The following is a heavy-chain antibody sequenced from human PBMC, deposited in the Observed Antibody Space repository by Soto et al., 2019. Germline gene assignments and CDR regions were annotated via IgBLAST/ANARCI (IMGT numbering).Heavy chain of an antibody. Sequence: PSETLSLTCAVSVYSISSGYQWGWIRQPPGKGLEWIGNIFHSGTTSYNPSLQSRVTVSVDTSKNQISLNLTSVTAADTAIYYCARDFFGNHYFDFWGQGILVTVSS. V-gene: IGHV4-38-2*02. D-gene: IGHD3-10*01. CDR3: ARDFFGNHYFDF. CDR1: VYSISSGYQ. CDR2: IFHSGTT. J-gene: IGHJ4*02.